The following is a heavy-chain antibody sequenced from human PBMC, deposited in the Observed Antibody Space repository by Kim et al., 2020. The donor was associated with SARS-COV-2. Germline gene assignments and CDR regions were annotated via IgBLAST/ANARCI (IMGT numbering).Heavy chain of an antibody. CDR2: IKKGGSEK. J-gene: IGHJ4*02. Sequence: GGSLRLSCAASGFTFSSYWMTWARQAPVKGLEWVANIKKGGSEKYYVDSVKGRFTISRDDAKNSLYLQMNSLRAEDTAVYYCARLSSGWYSDYWGQGTLVTVSS. V-gene: IGHV3-7*03. D-gene: IGHD6-19*01. CDR1: GFTFSSYW. CDR3: ARLSSGWYSDY.